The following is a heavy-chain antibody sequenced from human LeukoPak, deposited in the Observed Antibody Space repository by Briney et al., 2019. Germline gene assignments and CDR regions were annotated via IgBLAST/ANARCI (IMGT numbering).Heavy chain of an antibody. D-gene: IGHD2-2*01. CDR3: ARGERYCSSTSCLNRYNWFDP. J-gene: IGHJ5*02. CDR2: INHSGST. CDR1: GGSFSGYY. V-gene: IGHV4-34*01. Sequence: PSETLSLTCAVYGGSFSGYYWSWLRQPPGKGLEGIGEINHSGSTNYNPSLTSGGTISVDTSKNQFSLKLSSVTAADTAVYYCARGERYCSSTSCLNRYNWFDPWGQGTLVTVSS.